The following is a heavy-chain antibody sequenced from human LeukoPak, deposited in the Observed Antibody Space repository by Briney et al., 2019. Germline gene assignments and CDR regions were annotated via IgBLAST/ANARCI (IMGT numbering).Heavy chain of an antibody. D-gene: IGHD2-2*01. V-gene: IGHV3-23*01. Sequence: GGSLTLSCAASGFASSSYTMTWVRLAPAPGKGLEWVSTITTSGATYYADSVKGRFTISRDNSKNTLYLQMNSLRAEDTAVYYCAKNSPRPAATYFQHCGEGSLVTVSS. CDR3: AKNSPRPAATYFQH. CDR2: ITTSGAT. CDR1: GFASSSYT. J-gene: IGHJ1*01.